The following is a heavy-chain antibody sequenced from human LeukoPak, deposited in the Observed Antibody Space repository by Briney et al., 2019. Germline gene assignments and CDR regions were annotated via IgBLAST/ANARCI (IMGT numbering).Heavy chain of an antibody. Sequence: ASVKVSCKASGYTFTGYYIHWVRQAPGQGLEWRVWSNANSGGANYTQKFQARVTMTRDTSISTAYMELSRLRSDDTAVYYCARAKEQWMVGGYDYWGQATLVTVSS. D-gene: IGHD6-19*01. CDR3: ARAKEQWMVGGYDY. CDR1: GYTFTGYY. J-gene: IGHJ4*02. V-gene: IGHV1-2*02. CDR2: SNANSGGA.